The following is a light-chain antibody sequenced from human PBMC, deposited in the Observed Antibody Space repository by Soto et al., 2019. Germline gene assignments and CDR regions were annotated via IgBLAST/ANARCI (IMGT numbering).Light chain of an antibody. CDR3: QSYDRSLSGWV. J-gene: IGLJ3*02. Sequence: QSVLTQPPSVSGAPGQRVTISCTGRSSNIGAGYDVQWYQQVPGTAPKLLISNTFNRPSGVPDRFSGSRSDTSASLAITGIKADDEADYYCQSYDRSLSGWVFGGGTKLTVL. CDR2: NTF. V-gene: IGLV1-40*01. CDR1: SSNIGAGYD.